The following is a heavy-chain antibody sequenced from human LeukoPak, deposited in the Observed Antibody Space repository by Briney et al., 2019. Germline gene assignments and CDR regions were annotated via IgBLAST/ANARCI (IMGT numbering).Heavy chain of an antibody. D-gene: IGHD3-3*01. CDR2: ISAYNGNT. CDR1: GYTFTSYG. J-gene: IGHJ4*02. Sequence: ASVKVSCKASGYTFTSYGISWVRQAPGQGVEWMGWISAYNGNTNYAQKLQGRVTMTTDTSTSTAYMELRSLRSDDMAVYYCARDGDFWSGYKGSFDYWGQGTLVTVSS. CDR3: ARDGDFWSGYKGSFDY. V-gene: IGHV1-18*03.